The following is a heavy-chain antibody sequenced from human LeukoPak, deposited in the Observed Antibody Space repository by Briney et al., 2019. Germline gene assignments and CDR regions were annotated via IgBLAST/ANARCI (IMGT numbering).Heavy chain of an antibody. CDR2: IYYSGST. J-gene: IGHJ5*02. Sequence: PSETLSLTCTVSGGSIRSYYWSWIRQPPGKGLEWIGYIYYSGSTNYNPSLKSRVTISVDTSKNQFSLKLSSVTAADTAVYYCARNSGSTYYYDSSGYSWFDPWVQGTLVTVSS. CDR3: ARNSGSTYYYDSSGYSWFDP. D-gene: IGHD3-22*01. V-gene: IGHV4-59*01. CDR1: GGSIRSYY.